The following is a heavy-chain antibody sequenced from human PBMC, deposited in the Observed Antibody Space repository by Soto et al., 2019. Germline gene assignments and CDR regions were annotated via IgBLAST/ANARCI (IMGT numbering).Heavy chain of an antibody. Sequence: QVQLVQSGAEVKKPGASVKVSCKVSGYTLTELSMHWVRQAPGKGLEWMGGFDPEDGETIYAQKFQGRVTMTEDTSTDTAYMELSRLRSEDTAVYYCATARGYYYDSSAPGPHAFDIWGQGTMVTVSS. D-gene: IGHD3-22*01. V-gene: IGHV1-24*01. J-gene: IGHJ3*02. CDR2: FDPEDGET. CDR1: GYTLTELS. CDR3: ATARGYYYDSSAPGPHAFDI.